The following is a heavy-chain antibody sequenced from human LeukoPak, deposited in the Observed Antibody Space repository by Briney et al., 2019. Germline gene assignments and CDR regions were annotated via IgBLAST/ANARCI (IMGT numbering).Heavy chain of an antibody. J-gene: IGHJ4*02. CDR1: GYTLTELS. D-gene: IGHD1-26*01. Sequence: ASVKVSCKVSGYTLTELSMHWVRQAPGKGLEWMGGFDPEDGETIYAQKFQGRVTMTEDTSTDTAYMELSSLRSEDTAVYYCAAGWEPPVGATSPFDYWGQGTLVTVSS. CDR3: AAGWEPPVGATSPFDY. V-gene: IGHV1-24*01. CDR2: FDPEDGET.